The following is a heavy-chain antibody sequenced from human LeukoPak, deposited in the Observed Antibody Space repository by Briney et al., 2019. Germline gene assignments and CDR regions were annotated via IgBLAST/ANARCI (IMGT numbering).Heavy chain of an antibody. CDR3: SRGGANDL. D-gene: IGHD4/OR15-4a*01. Sequence: SETLSLTCTVSGGSITSDYGSWIRRPAGKGLEWIVRIFTSWSTPYNPSLKSRVTMSLDTSKNQFSLKLSSVTAADTAAYFCSRGGANDLWGQGTLVTVSS. CDR2: IFTSWST. CDR1: GGSITSDY. J-gene: IGHJ5*02. V-gene: IGHV4-4*07.